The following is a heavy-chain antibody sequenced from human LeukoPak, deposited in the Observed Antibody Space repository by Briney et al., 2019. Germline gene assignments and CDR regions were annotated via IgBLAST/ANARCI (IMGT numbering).Heavy chain of an antibody. D-gene: IGHD4-23*01. J-gene: IGHJ4*02. Sequence: MSSETLSLTCTVSGGSISSGGYYWSWIRQHPGKGLEWIGYIYYSGSTYYNPSLKSRVTISVDMSKNQFSLKLSSVTAADTAVYYCARSEAVVTGSFDYWGQGTLVTVSS. V-gene: IGHV4-31*03. CDR2: IYYSGST. CDR1: GGSISSGGYY. CDR3: ARSEAVVTGSFDY.